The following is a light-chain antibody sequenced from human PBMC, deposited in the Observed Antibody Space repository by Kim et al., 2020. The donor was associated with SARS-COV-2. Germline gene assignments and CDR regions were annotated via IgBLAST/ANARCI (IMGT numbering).Light chain of an antibody. V-gene: IGLV2-23*01. CDR2: EGS. J-gene: IGLJ1*01. CDR1: SSDVGSYNL. Sequence: QSALTQPASVSGSPGQSITISCTGTSSDVGSYNLVSWYQQHPGKAPKLMIYEGSKWPSGVSNRFSGSKSGNTASLTISGLQAEDEADYYCCSYAGSSTVYVFGTGTKV. CDR3: CSYAGSSTVYV.